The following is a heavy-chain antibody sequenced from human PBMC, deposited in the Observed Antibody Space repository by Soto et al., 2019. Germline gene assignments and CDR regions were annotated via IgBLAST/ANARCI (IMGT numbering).Heavy chain of an antibody. J-gene: IGHJ6*02. CDR1: GYTFTGYY. CDR3: ARDTRPGIRLYGMDV. Sequence: GASVKVSCKASGYTFTGYYMHWVRQAPGQGLEWMGWINPNSGGTNYAQKFQGRVTMTRDTSISTAYMELSRLRSDDTAVYYCARDTRPGIRLYGMDVWGQGTTVTVSS. D-gene: IGHD2-15*01. CDR2: INPNSGGT. V-gene: IGHV1-2*02.